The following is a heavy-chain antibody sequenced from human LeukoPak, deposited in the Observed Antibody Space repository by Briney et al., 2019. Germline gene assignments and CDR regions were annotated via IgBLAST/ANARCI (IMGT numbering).Heavy chain of an antibody. CDR3: AKAPRDDSSGSTSDY. D-gene: IGHD3-22*01. V-gene: IGHV3-30*18. CDR2: ISYDGSNK. Sequence: PGRSLRLPCAASGFTFSSYGMHWVRQAPGKGLEWVAVISYDGSNKYYADSVKGRFTISRDNSKNTLYLQMNSLRAEDTAVYYCAKAPRDDSSGSTSDYWGQGTLVTVSS. J-gene: IGHJ4*02. CDR1: GFTFSSYG.